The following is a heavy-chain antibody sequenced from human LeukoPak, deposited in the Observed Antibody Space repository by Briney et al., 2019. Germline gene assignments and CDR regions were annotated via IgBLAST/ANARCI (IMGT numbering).Heavy chain of an antibody. Sequence: SETLSLTCAVYGGSFSGYYWSWIRQPPGKGLEWIGYIYYSGNTNYNPSLKSRVTISVDTSKNQFSLKLSSVTAADTAVYYCARADGYNVEYYFDYWGQGTLVTVSS. CDR2: IYYSGNT. V-gene: IGHV4-59*08. D-gene: IGHD5-24*01. J-gene: IGHJ4*02. CDR1: GGSFSGYY. CDR3: ARADGYNVEYYFDY.